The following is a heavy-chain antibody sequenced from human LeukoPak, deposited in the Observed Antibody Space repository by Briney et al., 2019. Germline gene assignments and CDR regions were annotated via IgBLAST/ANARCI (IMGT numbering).Heavy chain of an antibody. CDR2: ISSSGSTI. CDR3: AKRAIMITFGGAHYYYYYMDV. J-gene: IGHJ6*03. Sequence: GGSLRLSCAASGFTFSSYEMNWVRQAPGKGLEWVSYISSSGSTIYYADSVKGRFTISRDNSKNTLYLQMNSLRAEDTAVYYCAKRAIMITFGGAHYYYYYMDVWGKGTTVTISS. D-gene: IGHD3-16*01. V-gene: IGHV3-48*03. CDR1: GFTFSSYE.